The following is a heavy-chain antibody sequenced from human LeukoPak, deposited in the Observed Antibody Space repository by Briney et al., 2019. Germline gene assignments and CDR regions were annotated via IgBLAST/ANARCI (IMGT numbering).Heavy chain of an antibody. CDR2: ISSSSSYI. CDR1: GFTFSSYS. D-gene: IGHD4-17*01. CDR3: HLSPGDSTLYYYYGMDV. V-gene: IGHV3-21*04. J-gene: IGHJ6*02. Sequence: PGGSLRLSCAASGFTFSSYSMNWVRQAPGKGLEWVSSISSSSSYIYYADSVKGRFTISRDNAKNSLYLQMNSLRAEDTALYYCHLSPGDSTLYYYYGMDVWGQGTTVAVSS.